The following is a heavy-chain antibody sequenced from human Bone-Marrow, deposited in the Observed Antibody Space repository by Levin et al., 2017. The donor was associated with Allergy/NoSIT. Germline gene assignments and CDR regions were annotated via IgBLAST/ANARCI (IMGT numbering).Heavy chain of an antibody. CDR2: IKYDGSDE. V-gene: IGHV3-7*01. D-gene: IGHD2-21*01. Sequence: LSLTCVGSGFTFSNSYMSWVRQAPGKGLEWVANIKYDGSDESFVDSVRGRFTISRDNARNSLYLQMNNLRVEDTAVYYCARDGWGSNDHWGQGTLVTVSS. CDR1: GFTFSNSY. J-gene: IGHJ4*02. CDR3: ARDGWGSNDH.